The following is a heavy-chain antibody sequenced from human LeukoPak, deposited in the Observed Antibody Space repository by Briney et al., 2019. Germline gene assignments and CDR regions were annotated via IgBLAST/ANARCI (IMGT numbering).Heavy chain of an antibody. V-gene: IGHV4-59*11. Sequence: PSETLSLTCTVSGDSISSHYWGWLRQPPGKGLEWIGYIYYSGSTNYNPSLKSRVTISVDTSKNQFSLKLSSVTAADTAVYYCARAGWFGPNNWFDPWGQGTLVTVSS. D-gene: IGHD3-10*01. CDR2: IYYSGST. J-gene: IGHJ5*02. CDR1: GDSISSHY. CDR3: ARAGWFGPNNWFDP.